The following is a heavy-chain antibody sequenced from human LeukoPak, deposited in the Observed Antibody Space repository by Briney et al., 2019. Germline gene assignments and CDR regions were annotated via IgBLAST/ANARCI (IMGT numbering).Heavy chain of an antibody. V-gene: IGHV4-34*01. CDR1: GGSFSGYY. D-gene: IGHD4-17*01. J-gene: IGHJ5*02. CDR3: ARALTDGDYSHWFDP. Sequence: SETLSLTCAVYGGSFSGYYWSWIRQPLGKGLEWIGEINHSGSTNYNPSLKSRVTISVDTSKNQFSLKLSSVTAADTAVYYCARALTDGDYSHWFDPWGQGTLVTVSS. CDR2: INHSGST.